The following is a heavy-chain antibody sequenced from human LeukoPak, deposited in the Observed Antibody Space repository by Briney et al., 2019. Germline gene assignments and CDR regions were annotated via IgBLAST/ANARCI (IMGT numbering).Heavy chain of an antibody. D-gene: IGHD4-11*01. CDR1: GYTLTELS. J-gene: IGHJ6*03. V-gene: IGHV1-24*01. CDR3: ATGAYSNYEYYYYMDV. CDR2: FDPEDGET. Sequence: GASVKVSCKVSGYTLTELSMHWVRQAPGKGLEWMGGFDPEDGETIYAQKFQGRGTMTEDTSTDTAYMELSRLRSEDTAVYYCATGAYSNYEYYYYMDVWGKGTTVTVSS.